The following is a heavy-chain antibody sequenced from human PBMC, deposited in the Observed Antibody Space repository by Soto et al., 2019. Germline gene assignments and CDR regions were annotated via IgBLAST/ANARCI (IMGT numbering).Heavy chain of an antibody. CDR3: ARLEGLATISYYFDF. J-gene: IGHJ4*02. CDR1: GDSITSDTYY. V-gene: IGHV4-39*01. D-gene: IGHD3-9*01. CDR2: IYFRGNT. Sequence: QLQLQESGPGLVKPSETLSLTCSVSGDSITSDTYYWGWIRQPPGKGLEWIGSIYFRGNTYYNPSLQTRVTISLDKAKSQFSLKLNSVTAADSAVYCCARLEGLATISYYFDFWGQGALVTVSS.